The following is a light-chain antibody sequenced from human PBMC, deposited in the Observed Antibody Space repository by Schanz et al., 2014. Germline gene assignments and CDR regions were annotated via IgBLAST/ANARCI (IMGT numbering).Light chain of an antibody. Sequence: EIVLTQSPATLSLSPGERATLSCRASQSVSSYLAWYQQKLGQAPRLLIYGASSRATGIPDRFSGSGSGTDFTLTISSLEPEDFAVYYCQQRTSWPLTFGGGTKVEIK. CDR2: GAS. CDR1: QSVSSY. J-gene: IGKJ4*01. CDR3: QQRTSWPLT. V-gene: IGKV3-11*01.